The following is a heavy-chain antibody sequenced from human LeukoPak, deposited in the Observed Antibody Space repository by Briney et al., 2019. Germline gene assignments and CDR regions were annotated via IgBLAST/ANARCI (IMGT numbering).Heavy chain of an antibody. CDR3: ARSPGDSSSWYWDPNFDY. CDR2: ISAYNGNT. D-gene: IGHD6-13*01. Sequence: ASVKVSCKASGYTFTSYGISWVRQAPGQGLEWMGWISAYNGNTNYAQKLRGRVTMTTDTSTSTAYMELRSLRSDDTAVYYCARSPGDSSSWYWDPNFDYWGQGTLVTVSS. J-gene: IGHJ4*02. V-gene: IGHV1-18*01. CDR1: GYTFTSYG.